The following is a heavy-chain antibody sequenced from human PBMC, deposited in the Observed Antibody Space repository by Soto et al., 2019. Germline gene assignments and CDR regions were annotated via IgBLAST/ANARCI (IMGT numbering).Heavy chain of an antibody. D-gene: IGHD3-10*01. J-gene: IGHJ6*02. CDR1: GVSIISYY. CDR2: INHSGST. Sequence: SDTLSLTCTVSGVSIISYYWSWIRQPPGKGLEWIGEINHSGSTNYNPSLKSRVTISVDTSKNQFSLKLSSVTAADTAVYYCARVSGIYYYGMDVWGQGTTVTVS. V-gene: IGHV4-34*01. CDR3: ARVSGIYYYGMDV.